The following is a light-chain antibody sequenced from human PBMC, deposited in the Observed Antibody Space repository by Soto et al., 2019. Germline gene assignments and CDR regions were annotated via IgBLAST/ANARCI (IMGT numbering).Light chain of an antibody. V-gene: IGKV1-33*01. CDR3: QQYDDPLLT. CDR2: DAS. CDR1: QDINKY. Sequence: DIQMTQSPSSLSASVGDRVTITCQASQDINKYLSWYQHKPGKAPSLLIYDASNLERGVPSRFSGSGSGTDFTFTISSLQPEDIATYYCQQYDDPLLTFGGGTRVEIK. J-gene: IGKJ4*01.